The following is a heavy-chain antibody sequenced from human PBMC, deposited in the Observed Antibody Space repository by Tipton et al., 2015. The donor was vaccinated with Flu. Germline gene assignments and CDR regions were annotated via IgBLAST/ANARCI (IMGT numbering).Heavy chain of an antibody. CDR2: INHSGST. V-gene: IGHV4-34*01. D-gene: IGHD6-13*01. Sequence: TLSLTCAVYGGSFSGYYWSWICQPPGKGLEWIGEINHSGSTNYNPSLKSRVTISVDTSKNQFSLKLSSVTAADTAVYYCARGGRAPLRSSWSNAFDIWGQGTMVTVSS. CDR1: GGSFSGYY. J-gene: IGHJ3*02. CDR3: ARGGRAPLRSSWSNAFDI.